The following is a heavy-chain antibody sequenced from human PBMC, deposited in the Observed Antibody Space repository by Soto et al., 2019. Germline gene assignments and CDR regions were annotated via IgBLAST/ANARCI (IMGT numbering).Heavy chain of an antibody. J-gene: IGHJ6*02. CDR1: GGTFSSYA. Sequence: ASVKVSCKASGGTFSSYAISWVRQAPGQGLEWMGRIIPILGIANYAQKFQGRVTITADKSTSTAYMELSSLRSEDTAVYYGARDRNGGYDYYYYGMDVWGQGTTVTVSS. CDR3: ARDRNGGYDYYYYGMDV. D-gene: IGHD5-12*01. V-gene: IGHV1-69*04. CDR2: IIPILGIA.